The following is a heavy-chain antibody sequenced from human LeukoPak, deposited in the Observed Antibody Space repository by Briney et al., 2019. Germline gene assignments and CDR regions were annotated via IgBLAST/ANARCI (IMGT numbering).Heavy chain of an antibody. Sequence: GGSLRLSCAASGFTFDDYGMSWVRQAPGKGLEWVSSISSSSSYIYYADSVKGRFTISRDNAKNSLYLQMNSLRAEDTAVYYCARAKGSYASGDAFDIWGQGTMVTVSS. V-gene: IGHV3-21*01. CDR1: GFTFDDYG. J-gene: IGHJ3*02. CDR3: ARAKGSYASGDAFDI. CDR2: ISSSSSYI. D-gene: IGHD3-10*01.